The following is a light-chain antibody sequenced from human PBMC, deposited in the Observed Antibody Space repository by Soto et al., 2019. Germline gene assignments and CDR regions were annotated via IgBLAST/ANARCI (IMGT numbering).Light chain of an antibody. CDR1: QGISSY. CDR2: AAS. V-gene: IGKV1-9*01. CDR3: QQLNSYPVT. Sequence: IQLTQSPSSLSASVGDRVTITCRASQGISSYLAWYQQKPGQAPNLLIYAASTLQSGVPSRFSGSGSGTDFTLTISSLEPEDFATYYCQQLNSYPVTFGQGTKVEIK. J-gene: IGKJ1*01.